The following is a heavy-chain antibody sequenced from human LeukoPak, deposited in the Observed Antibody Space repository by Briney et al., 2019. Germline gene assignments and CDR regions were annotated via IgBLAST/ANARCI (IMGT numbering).Heavy chain of an antibody. CDR1: GGSISSGGYY. Sequence: PSETLSLTCTVSGGSISSGGYYWSWIRQPPGKGLEWIGEIYHTGVTNYNSSLKNRVIISVDKSKNQFSLKLRSVNAADTAVYFCARGKSLTRIHPYGHFDLWGRGTLVTVSS. V-gene: IGHV4-39*07. D-gene: IGHD5-18*01. J-gene: IGHJ2*01. CDR3: ARGKSLTRIHPYGHFDL. CDR2: IYHTGVT.